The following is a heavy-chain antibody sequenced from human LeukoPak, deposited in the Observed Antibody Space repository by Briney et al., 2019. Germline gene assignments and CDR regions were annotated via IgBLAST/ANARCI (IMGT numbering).Heavy chain of an antibody. Sequence: PGGSLRLSCAASGFTFSSYSMNWVRQAPGKGLEWVSYISSSSSTIYYADSVKGRFTISRDNAKNSLYLQMNSLRAEDTAVYYCARSPQSSGSAGYYYYYMDVWGKGTTVTVSS. J-gene: IGHJ6*03. CDR2: ISSSSSTI. CDR1: GFTFSSYS. D-gene: IGHD3-22*01. CDR3: ARSPQSSGSAGYYYYYMDV. V-gene: IGHV3-48*04.